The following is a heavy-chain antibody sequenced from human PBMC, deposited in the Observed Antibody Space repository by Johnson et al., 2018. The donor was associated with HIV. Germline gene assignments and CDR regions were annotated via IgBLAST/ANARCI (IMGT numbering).Heavy chain of an antibody. J-gene: IGHJ3*02. CDR2: IWYDGSNK. V-gene: IGHV3-33*06. CDR3: AKGGAYDYVWGSCRPPDAFDI. Sequence: VQLVESGGGVVQPGRSLRLSCAASGFTFSSYAMHWVRQAPGKGLEWVAVIWYDGSNKYYADSVKGRFTVSRDNSKNTLYLQMNSVRAEDTAFFYCAKGGAYDYVWGSCRPPDAFDIWGQGTMVTVSS. CDR1: GFTFSSYA. D-gene: IGHD3-16*02.